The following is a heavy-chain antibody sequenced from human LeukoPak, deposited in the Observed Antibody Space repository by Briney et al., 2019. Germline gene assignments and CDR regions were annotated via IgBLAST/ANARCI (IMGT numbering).Heavy chain of an antibody. V-gene: IGHV1-69*04. J-gene: IGHJ4*02. D-gene: IGHD5-24*01. CDR1: GYTFTSYG. CDR3: ARTALVEMATFDY. Sequence: ASVKVSCKASGYTFTSYGISWVRQAPGQGLEWMGRIIPIIGIANYAQKFQGRVTITADKSTSTAYMELSSLRSEDTAVYYCARTALVEMATFDYWGQGTLVTVSS. CDR2: IIPIIGIA.